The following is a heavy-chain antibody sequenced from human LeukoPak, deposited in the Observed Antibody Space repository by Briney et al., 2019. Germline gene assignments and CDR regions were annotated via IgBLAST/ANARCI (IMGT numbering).Heavy chain of an antibody. V-gene: IGHV3-66*01. J-gene: IGHJ6*02. CDR1: GFTVSSNY. Sequence: PGGSLRLSCAASGFTVSSNYMSWVRQAPGKGLEWVSVIYSGGSTYYADSVKGRFTISRDYSKNTLYLQMNSLRAEDTAVYYCARTNYYYYGMDVWGQGTTVTVSS. CDR3: ARTNYYYYGMDV. CDR2: IYSGGST.